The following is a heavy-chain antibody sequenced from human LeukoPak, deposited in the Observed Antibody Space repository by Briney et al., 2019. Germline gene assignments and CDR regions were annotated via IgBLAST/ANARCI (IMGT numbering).Heavy chain of an antibody. CDR3: ARSKYCSRTGRYAYRLNV. CDR1: GGSMSSYY. CDR2: IYYSGST. J-gene: IGHJ6*02. D-gene: IGHD2-2*01. Sequence: SETLSLTCTVSGGSMSSYYWSWIRQPPGKGLEWIGNIYYSGSTNFNPSLRSRVTISVDTSKNQFSLKLSSVTAADTAVYYCARSKYCSRTGRYAYRLNVWGQGTTVTVS. V-gene: IGHV4-59*08.